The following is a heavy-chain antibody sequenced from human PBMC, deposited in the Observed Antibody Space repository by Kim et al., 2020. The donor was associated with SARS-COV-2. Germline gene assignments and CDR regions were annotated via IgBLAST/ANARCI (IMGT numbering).Heavy chain of an antibody. Sequence: GGSLRLSCAASGFTFSSYEMNWVRQAPGKGLEWVSYISSSGSTIYYADSVKGRFTISRDNAKNSLYLQMNSLRAEDTAVYYCARDGDYYDSSGYKGHAFDIWGQGTMVTVSS. CDR2: ISSSGSTI. CDR1: GFTFSSYE. J-gene: IGHJ3*02. D-gene: IGHD3-22*01. CDR3: ARDGDYYDSSGYKGHAFDI. V-gene: IGHV3-48*03.